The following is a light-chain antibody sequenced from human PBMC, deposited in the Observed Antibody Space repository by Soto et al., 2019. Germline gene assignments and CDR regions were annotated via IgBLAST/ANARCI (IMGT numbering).Light chain of an antibody. CDR1: RSDVGRYNY. CDR2: EGT. Sequence: QSALTQPASVSRSPGQSITISCTGTRSDVGRYNYVSWYQEHPNKAPNLIIFEGTSRPSGVSARFSGSKSGNTASLTISGLQAEDEADYFCSSYSTTSSPHVLFGGGTKLNVL. CDR3: SSYSTTSSPHVL. J-gene: IGLJ2*01. V-gene: IGLV2-14*01.